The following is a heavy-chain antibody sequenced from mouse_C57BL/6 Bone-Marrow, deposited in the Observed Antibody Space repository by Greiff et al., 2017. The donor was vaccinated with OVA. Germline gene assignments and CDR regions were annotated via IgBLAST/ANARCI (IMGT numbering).Heavy chain of an antibody. CDR3: ARPPYYSILFAY. D-gene: IGHD2-5*01. J-gene: IGHJ3*01. V-gene: IGHV1-26*01. CDR1: GYTFTDYY. Sequence: EVQLQESGPELVKPGASVKISCKASGYTFTDYYMNWVKQSHGKSLEWIGDINPNNGGTSYNQKFKGKATLTVDKSSSTAYMELRSLTSEDSAVYYCARPPYYSILFAYWGQGTLVTVSA. CDR2: INPNNGGT.